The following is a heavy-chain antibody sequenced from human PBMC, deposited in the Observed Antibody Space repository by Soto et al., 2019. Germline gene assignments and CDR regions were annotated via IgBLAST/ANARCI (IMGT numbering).Heavy chain of an antibody. CDR1: GGSFSGYY. V-gene: IGHV4-34*01. Sequence: QVQLQQWGAGLLKPSETLSLTCAVYGGSFSGYYWSWIRQPPGKGLEWIGEINHSGSTNYNPSLKRRVTISVDTSKNQFSLKLSSVTAADTAVYYCARETITMVRGVIKGYYYYGMDVWGQGTTVTVSS. CDR2: INHSGST. D-gene: IGHD3-10*01. J-gene: IGHJ6*02. CDR3: ARETITMVRGVIKGYYYYGMDV.